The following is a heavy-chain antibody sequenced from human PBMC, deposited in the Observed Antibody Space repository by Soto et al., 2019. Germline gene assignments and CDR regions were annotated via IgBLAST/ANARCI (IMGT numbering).Heavy chain of an antibody. J-gene: IGHJ3*02. Sequence: SETLSLTCAVYGGSFSGYYWSWIRQPPGKGLEWIGEINHSGYTNYNPSLKSRVTISVDTSKSQFSLKLSSVTAADTAVYYCAIRGALYYYDYDAFDIWGQGAMVTVSS. CDR2: INHSGYT. CDR3: AIRGALYYYDYDAFDI. D-gene: IGHD3-22*01. V-gene: IGHV4-34*01. CDR1: GGSFSGYY.